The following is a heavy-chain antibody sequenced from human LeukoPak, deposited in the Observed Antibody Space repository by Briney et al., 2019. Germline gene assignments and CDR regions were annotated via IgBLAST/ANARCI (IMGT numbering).Heavy chain of an antibody. V-gene: IGHV3-21*01. D-gene: IGHD2-21*01. CDR3: ARDNCPECLDY. Sequence: GGSLRLSCAASGFTFSSYSMSWVRQAPGKGLEWVSSISSSSSYIYYADSVKGRFTISRDNAKNSLYLQMNSLRAEDTAVYYCARDNCPECLDYWGQGTLVTVSS. CDR2: ISSSSSYI. CDR1: GFTFSSYS. J-gene: IGHJ4*02.